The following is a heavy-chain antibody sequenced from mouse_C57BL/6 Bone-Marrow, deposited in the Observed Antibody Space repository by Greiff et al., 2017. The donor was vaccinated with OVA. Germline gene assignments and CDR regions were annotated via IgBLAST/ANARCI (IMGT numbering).Heavy chain of an antibody. CDR1: GFTFSDYG. J-gene: IGHJ3*01. CDR2: ISSGSSTI. D-gene: IGHD4-1*01. CDR3: ASGTAWFAY. Sequence: EVKLVESGGGLVKPGGSLKLSCAASGFTFSDYGMHWVRQAPETGLEWVAYISSGSSTIYYADTVKGRFTISRDNAKNNLFLQMTSLRSEDTAMYYCASGTAWFAYWGQGTLVTVSA. V-gene: IGHV5-17*01.